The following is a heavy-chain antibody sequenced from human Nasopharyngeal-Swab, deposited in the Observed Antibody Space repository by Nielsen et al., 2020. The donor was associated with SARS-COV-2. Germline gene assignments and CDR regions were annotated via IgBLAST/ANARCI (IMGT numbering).Heavy chain of an antibody. J-gene: IGHJ4*02. CDR3: ARVGDNWNDGDDY. CDR1: GYTFTSYG. CDR2: ISAYNGNT. D-gene: IGHD1-20*01. Sequence: ASVKVSCKASGYTFTSYGISWVRQAPGQGLEWMGWISAYNGNTNYEQKLQGRVTMTTDTSTSTADMELRSLRSDDTAVYYCARVGDNWNDGDDYWGQGTLVTVSS. V-gene: IGHV1-18*01.